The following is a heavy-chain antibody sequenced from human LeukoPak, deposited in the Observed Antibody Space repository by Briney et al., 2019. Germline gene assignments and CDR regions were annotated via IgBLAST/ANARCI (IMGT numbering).Heavy chain of an antibody. CDR1: GGSISSSNW. Sequence: PSETLSLTCAVSGGSISSSNWWSWVRQPPGKGLEWIGEIYHSGSTNYNPSLKSRVTISVDTSKNQFSLKLSSVTAADTAVYYCARESYSYGFDYWGQGTLVTVSS. J-gene: IGHJ4*02. D-gene: IGHD5-18*01. CDR2: IYHSGST. CDR3: ARESYSYGFDY. V-gene: IGHV4-4*02.